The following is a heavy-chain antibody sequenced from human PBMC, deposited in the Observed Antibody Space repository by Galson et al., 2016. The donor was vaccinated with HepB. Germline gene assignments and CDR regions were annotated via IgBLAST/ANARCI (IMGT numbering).Heavy chain of an antibody. CDR3: AKDLHPEIARSSSDFWRGHARRQSAGDFDMDV. Sequence: SLRLSCAASGFTFSSYGMHWVRQAPGKGLEWVTVIWSDGSNKDYADSVKGRFTISRDNSKNTLYLQMNRLRVEDTAVYYCAKDLHPEIARSSSDFWRGHARRQSAGDFDMDVWGQGTTVTVSS. CDR2: IWSDGSNK. CDR1: GFTFSSYG. J-gene: IGHJ6*02. V-gene: IGHV3-33*06. D-gene: IGHD3-3*01.